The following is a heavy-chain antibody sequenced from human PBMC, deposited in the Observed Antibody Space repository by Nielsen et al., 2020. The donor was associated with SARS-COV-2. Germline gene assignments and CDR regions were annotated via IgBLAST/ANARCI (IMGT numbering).Heavy chain of an antibody. Sequence: SETLSLTCTVSGGSISSGGYYWSWIRQHPGKGLEWIGYIYYSGSTNYNPSLKSRVTISVDTSKNQFSLNLSSVTAADTAVYYCARAKVLMVYAIGRNYYYMDVWGKGTTVTVSS. D-gene: IGHD2-8*01. V-gene: IGHV4-31*03. CDR3: ARAKVLMVYAIGRNYYYMDV. CDR1: GGSISSGGYY. J-gene: IGHJ6*03. CDR2: IYYSGST.